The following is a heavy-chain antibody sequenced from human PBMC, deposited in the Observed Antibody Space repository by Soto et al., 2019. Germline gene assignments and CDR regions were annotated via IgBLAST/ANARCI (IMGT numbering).Heavy chain of an antibody. Sequence: EVQLVESGGGLVQPGGSLRLSCAASGFTFSSYSMNWVRQAPGKGLEWVSYISSSSSTIYYADSVKGRFTISRDNAKNSLYLQMNSLRAGDTAVYYCARTARAAAGRGDYYYYYYMDVWGKGTTVTVSS. D-gene: IGHD6-13*01. CDR1: GFTFSSYS. CDR2: ISSSSSTI. V-gene: IGHV3-48*01. CDR3: ARTARAAAGRGDYYYYYYMDV. J-gene: IGHJ6*03.